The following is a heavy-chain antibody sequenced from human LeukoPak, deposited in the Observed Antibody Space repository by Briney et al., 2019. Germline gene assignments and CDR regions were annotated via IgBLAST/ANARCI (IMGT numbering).Heavy chain of an antibody. CDR2: ITSNGGST. CDR1: GFTFSLFA. CDR3: AYSSGYYH. J-gene: IGHJ1*01. D-gene: IGHD3-22*01. Sequence: GRSLRPSCSASGFTFSLFAMHWVSHAPGRGLEYVLAITSNGGSTYYADSVKGRFTISRDNSKNTLYLHMSTLRPEDTAVDYCAYSSGYYHWGQGTLVTVSS. V-gene: IGHV3-64D*06.